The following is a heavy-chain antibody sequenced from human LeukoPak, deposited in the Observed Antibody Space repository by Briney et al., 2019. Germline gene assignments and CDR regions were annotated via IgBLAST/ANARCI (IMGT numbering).Heavy chain of an antibody. D-gene: IGHD3-9*01. J-gene: IGHJ3*02. CDR2: IYPGVSDT. CDR1: GSLFTSYW. CDR3: ARQWRYDILTGYSYDAFDI. V-gene: IGHV5-51*01. Sequence: GGSLQISWQGSGSLFTSYWIGWVRHMPGKRLECVGVIYPGVSDTRYSPSFQGQSTISADKSISTAYLQWSSLKASDTAMYYCARQWRYDILTGYSYDAFDIWGQGTMVTVSS.